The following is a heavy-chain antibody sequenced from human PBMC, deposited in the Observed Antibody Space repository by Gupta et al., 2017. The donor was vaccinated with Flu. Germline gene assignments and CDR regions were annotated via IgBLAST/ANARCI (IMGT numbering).Heavy chain of an antibody. CDR1: W. J-gene: IGHJ3*01. Sequence: WMNWVRQAPGKGLVWVSRINTDGISTSSADSVKGRFTISRDNAKNTLYLQMNSLRVGDTAVYFCARDYCGGDCLPIDAFDVWGQGTMVTVSP. V-gene: IGHV3-74*01. D-gene: IGHD2-21*02. CDR3: ARDYCGGDCLPIDAFDV. CDR2: INTDGIST.